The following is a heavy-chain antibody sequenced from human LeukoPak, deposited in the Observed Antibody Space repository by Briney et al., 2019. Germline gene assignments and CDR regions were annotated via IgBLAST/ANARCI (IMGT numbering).Heavy chain of an antibody. Sequence: GGSLRLSCAASGFTFSDYYMSWIRQAPGKGLEWVSYISSSGSTIYYADPVKGRFTISRDNAKNSLYLQMNRLRADEDTAVYYCARDNSNLDYWGQGTLVTVSS. V-gene: IGHV3-11*04. D-gene: IGHD4-11*01. CDR3: ARDNSNLDY. J-gene: IGHJ4*02. CDR2: ISSSGSTI. CDR1: GFTFSDYY.